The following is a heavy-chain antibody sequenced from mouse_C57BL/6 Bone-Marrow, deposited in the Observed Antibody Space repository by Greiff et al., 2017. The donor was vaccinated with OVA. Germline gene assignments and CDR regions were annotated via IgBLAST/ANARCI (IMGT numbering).Heavy chain of an antibody. J-gene: IGHJ2*01. CDR1: GFSLTSYA. CDR2: IWTGGGT. Sequence: VKLVESGPGLVAPSQSLSITCTVSGFSLTSYAISWVRQPPGKGLEWLGVIWTGGGTNYNSALKSRLSISKDNSKSQVFLKMNSLQTDDTARYYCARRFYDGYWDYFDYWGQGTTRTVSS. V-gene: IGHV2-9-1*01. D-gene: IGHD2-3*01. CDR3: ARRFYDGYWDYFDY.